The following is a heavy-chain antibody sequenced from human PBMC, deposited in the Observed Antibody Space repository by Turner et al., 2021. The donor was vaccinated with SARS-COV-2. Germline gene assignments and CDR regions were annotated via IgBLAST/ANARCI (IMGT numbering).Heavy chain of an antibody. CDR3: ANSLQQLVSRGYYYYYGMDV. D-gene: IGHD6-6*01. J-gene: IGHJ6*02. CDR1: GFTFSSYG. CDR2: ISYDGSNK. V-gene: IGHV3-30*18. Sequence: QVQLVESGGGVVQPGRSLRLTCAASGFTFSSYGMHWVRQAPGKGLEWVAVISYDGSNKYYADSVKGRFTISRDNSKNTLYLKMNSLRAEDTAVYYCANSLQQLVSRGYYYYYGMDVWGQGTTVTVSS.